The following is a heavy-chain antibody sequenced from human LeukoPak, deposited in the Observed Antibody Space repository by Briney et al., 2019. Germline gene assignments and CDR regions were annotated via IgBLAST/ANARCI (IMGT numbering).Heavy chain of an antibody. Sequence: WASVKVSCKASGGTSSSYAISWVRQAPGQGLEWMGGIIPIFGTANYAQKFQGRVTITADKSTSTTYMELSSLRSEDTAVYYCARDRGGGDPILDYYYYMDVWGKGTTVTVSS. D-gene: IGHD2-21*02. CDR2: IIPIFGTA. J-gene: IGHJ6*03. CDR3: ARDRGGGDPILDYYYYMDV. V-gene: IGHV1-69*06. CDR1: GGTSSSYA.